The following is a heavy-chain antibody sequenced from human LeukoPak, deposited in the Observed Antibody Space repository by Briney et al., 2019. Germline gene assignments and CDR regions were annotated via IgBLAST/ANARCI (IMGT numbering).Heavy chain of an antibody. CDR3: ATDLDFWSGYSFNY. D-gene: IGHD3-3*01. V-gene: IGHV3-30*03. Sequence: GGSLRLSCAASGFTFSSYGMHWVRQAPGKGLEWVAVISYDGSNKYYADSVKGRFTISRDNSKNTLYLQMNSLRAEDTAVYYCATDLDFWSGYSFNYWGQGTLVTVSS. J-gene: IGHJ4*02. CDR1: GFTFSSYG. CDR2: ISYDGSNK.